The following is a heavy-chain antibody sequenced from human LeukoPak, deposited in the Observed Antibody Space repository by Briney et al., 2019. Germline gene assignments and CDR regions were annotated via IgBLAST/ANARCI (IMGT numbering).Heavy chain of an antibody. CDR3: ARIGWPSNGGWYFGQ. J-gene: IGHJ4*02. V-gene: IGHV3-7*01. D-gene: IGHD6-19*01. CDR1: GFTFSHYW. Sequence: GRSLRLSCAASGFTFSHYWMSWVRQAPGKGLEWVANIRQDGSARSYVDSVKGRFTISRDNAKDSLFLQLDSLRADDTAVYYCARIGWPSNGGWYFGQWGQGTLVTVSS. CDR2: IRQDGSAR.